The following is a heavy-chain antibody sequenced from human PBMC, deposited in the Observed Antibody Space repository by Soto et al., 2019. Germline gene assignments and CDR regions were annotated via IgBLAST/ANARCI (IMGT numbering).Heavy chain of an antibody. Sequence: QVQLVQSGAEVKKPGASVTVSCRSSEDTFNDYYIHWVRQPPGQGLEWMGWINPNGGVTKYAKKFQGWVSMTRDTSIRTVYMQLSRLRSDDTAVYYCARESGGATATLDYYYFYMDVWGTGTTVTVSS. V-gene: IGHV1-2*04. CDR1: EDTFNDYY. D-gene: IGHD5-12*01. CDR2: INPNGGVT. CDR3: ARESGGATATLDYYYFYMDV. J-gene: IGHJ6*03.